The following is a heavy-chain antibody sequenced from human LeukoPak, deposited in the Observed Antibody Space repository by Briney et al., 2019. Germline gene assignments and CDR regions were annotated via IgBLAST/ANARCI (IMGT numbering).Heavy chain of an antibody. V-gene: IGHV3-7*03. D-gene: IGHD5-24*01. CDR1: GFMFGSNW. Sequence: GGSLRLPCAASGFMFGSNWMSWARLAPGKGLEWVANIKEDGTETYYVDSVKGRFTISRDNAKNSLNLQMNSLRVEDTAVYYCAKEGRSLQTYWGQGTLVTVSS. CDR3: AKEGRSLQTY. J-gene: IGHJ4*02. CDR2: IKEDGTET.